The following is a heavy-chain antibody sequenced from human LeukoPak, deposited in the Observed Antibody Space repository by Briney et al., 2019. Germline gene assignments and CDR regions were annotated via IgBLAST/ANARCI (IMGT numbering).Heavy chain of an antibody. Sequence: PGRSLRLSCPASGFTFSSYAMHWVRQAPGKGLEWVAVISYDGSNKYYADSVKGRFTISRDNSKNTPYLQMNSLRAEDTAVYYCARVRRSTAMVIPDGAFDIWGQGTMVTVSS. CDR1: GFTFSSYA. V-gene: IGHV3-30-3*01. CDR3: ARVRRSTAMVIPDGAFDI. D-gene: IGHD5-18*01. CDR2: ISYDGSNK. J-gene: IGHJ3*02.